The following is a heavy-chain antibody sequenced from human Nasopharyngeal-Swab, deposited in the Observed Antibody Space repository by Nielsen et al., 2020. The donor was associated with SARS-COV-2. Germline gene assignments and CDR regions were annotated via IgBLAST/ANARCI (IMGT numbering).Heavy chain of an antibody. J-gene: IGHJ6*02. Sequence: GGSLRLSCAASGFTFSSYWMSWVRQAPGKGLGWVANIKKDGSEKYYVDSVKGRFTISRDNAKNSLYLQLNSLRAEDTAVYYCARDTYSSSSQLYYYGMDVWGQGTTVTVSS. CDR2: IKKDGSEK. V-gene: IGHV3-7*01. CDR3: ARDTYSSSSQLYYYGMDV. CDR1: GFTFSSYW. D-gene: IGHD6-6*01.